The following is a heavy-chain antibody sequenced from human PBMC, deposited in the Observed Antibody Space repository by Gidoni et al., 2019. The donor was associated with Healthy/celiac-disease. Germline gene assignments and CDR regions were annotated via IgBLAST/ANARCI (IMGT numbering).Heavy chain of an antibody. V-gene: IGHV3-30*18. D-gene: IGHD3-3*01. CDR1: GFTFSSYG. J-gene: IGHJ4*02. CDR3: AKDAAGDDFSVDY. Sequence: QVQLVESGGGVVQPGRSLRLSCAASGFTFSSYGMHWVRQAPGKGLEWVAVILYDGSNKYYADSVKGRFTISRDNSKNTLYLQMNSLRAEDTAVYYCAKDAAGDDFSVDYWGQGTLVTVSS. CDR2: ILYDGSNK.